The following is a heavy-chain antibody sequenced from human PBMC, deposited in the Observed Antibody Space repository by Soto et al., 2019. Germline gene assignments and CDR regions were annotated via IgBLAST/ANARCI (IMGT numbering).Heavy chain of an antibody. CDR2: ISYDGSNK. V-gene: IGHV3-30*18. CDR3: AKERGVVPAARPLTG. Sequence: GGSLRLSCAASGFTFSSYGMHRVRQAPGKGLEWVAVISYDGSNKYYADSVKGRFTISRDNSKNTLYLQMNSLRAEDTAVYYCAKERGVVPAARPLTGWGKGTLVTVSS. D-gene: IGHD2-2*01. J-gene: IGHJ4*02. CDR1: GFTFSSYG.